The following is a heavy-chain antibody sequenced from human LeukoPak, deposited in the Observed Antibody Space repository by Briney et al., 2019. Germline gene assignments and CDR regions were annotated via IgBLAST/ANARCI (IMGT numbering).Heavy chain of an antibody. J-gene: IGHJ4*02. CDR2: ISYDGSNK. CDR1: GFTFSSYG. D-gene: IGHD3-22*01. V-gene: IGHV3-30*18. CDR3: AKEGVRNYYDSGNDY. Sequence: GGSLRLSCAASGFTFSSYGMHWVRQAPGKGLEWVAVISYDGSNKYYADSVKGRFTISRDNSKNTLYLQMNSLRAEDTAVYYCAKEGVRNYYDSGNDYWGQGTLVTVSS.